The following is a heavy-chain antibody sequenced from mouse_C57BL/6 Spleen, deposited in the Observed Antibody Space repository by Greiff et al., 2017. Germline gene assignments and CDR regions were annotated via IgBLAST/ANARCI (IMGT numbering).Heavy chain of an antibody. J-gene: IGHJ4*01. CDR3: ARRDSNGYAMDY. Sequence: VQLQQSGPVLVKPGASVKMSCKASGYTFTDYYMNWVKQSHGKSLEWIGVINPYNGGTSYNQKFKGKATLTVDKSSSTAYMELNSLTSEDSAVYYCARRDSNGYAMDYWGQGTSVTVSS. D-gene: IGHD2-5*01. CDR2: INPYNGGT. CDR1: GYTFTDYY. V-gene: IGHV1-19*01.